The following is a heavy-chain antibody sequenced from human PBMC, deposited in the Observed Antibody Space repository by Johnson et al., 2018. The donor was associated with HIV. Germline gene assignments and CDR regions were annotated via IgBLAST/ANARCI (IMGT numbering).Heavy chain of an antibody. CDR1: GFTFSKHT. V-gene: IGHV3-30-3*01. J-gene: IGHJ3*02. CDR2: ISYDGSNK. CDR3: ARDRTTYYNFWSGSNAVSDAFDI. Sequence: VQLVESGGGLVQPGGSLRLSCAASGFTFSKHTLHCVRQAPGKGLEWVAVISYDGSNKYYADSVKGRFTISRDNSKNTLYLQMNSLRAEDTAVYYCARDRTTYYNFWSGSNAVSDAFDIWGQGTMVTVSS. D-gene: IGHD3-3*01.